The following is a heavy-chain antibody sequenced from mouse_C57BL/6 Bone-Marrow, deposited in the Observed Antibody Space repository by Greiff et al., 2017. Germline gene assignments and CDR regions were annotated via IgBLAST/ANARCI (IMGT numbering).Heavy chain of an antibody. J-gene: IGHJ2*01. V-gene: IGHV1-26*01. Sequence: EVQLQQSGPELVKPGASVKISCKASGYTFTDYYMHWVKQSHGKSLEWIGDINPNNGGTSYNQKLKGKATLTVDKSSSTAYQELRSLTSEDAAVYYCARDYYGGNWYFDYWGQGTILTVSS. D-gene: IGHD1-1*01. CDR3: ARDYYGGNWYFDY. CDR2: INPNNGGT. CDR1: GYTFTDYY.